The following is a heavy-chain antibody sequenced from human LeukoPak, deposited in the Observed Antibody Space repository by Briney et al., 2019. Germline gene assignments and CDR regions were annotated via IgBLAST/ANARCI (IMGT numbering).Heavy chain of an antibody. D-gene: IGHD2-2*02. CDR3: ARDGGYCSSTSCYNHWFDP. V-gene: IGHV1-46*01. CDR2: INPSGGST. J-gene: IGHJ5*02. CDR1: GYTFTSYY. Sequence: AASVKVSCKASGYTFTSYYMHWVRQAPGQGLEWMGIINPSGGSTSYAQKFQGRVTMTRDMSTSTVYMELSSLRSEDTAVYYCARDGGYCSSTSCYNHWFDPWGQGTLVTVSS.